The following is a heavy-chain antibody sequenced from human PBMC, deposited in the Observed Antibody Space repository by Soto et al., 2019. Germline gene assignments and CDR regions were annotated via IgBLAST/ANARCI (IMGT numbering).Heavy chain of an antibody. V-gene: IGHV1-18*01. CDR2: ISAYNGNT. D-gene: IGHD3-10*01. Sequence: QVQLVQSGAEVKKPGASVKVSCKASGYTFTSYGITWVRQAPGQGLEWMGWISAYNGNTNHAQKLQVIVTMTTDTSTSTACLKGSGFGSDDTAVYYCARSEAVLSRSMVRDDIMPLDYWGQGTLVIVS. CDR1: GYTFTSYG. J-gene: IGHJ4*02. CDR3: ARSEAVLSRSMVRDDIMPLDY.